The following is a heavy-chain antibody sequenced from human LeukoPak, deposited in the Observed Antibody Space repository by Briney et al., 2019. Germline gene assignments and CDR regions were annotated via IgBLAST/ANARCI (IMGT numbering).Heavy chain of an antibody. CDR3: ARVRDKGPLDF. CDR1: GFVFSSYE. J-gene: IGHJ4*02. D-gene: IGHD2-21*01. CDR2: ISSGGDTI. Sequence: GGSLRLSCAASGFVFSSYEMNWVRQAPVKELEWVSDISSGGDTIYYADSVRGRFTISRDNAKNSLYLLMNSLRAEDTAVYYCARVRDKGPLDFWGQGTLVTVSS. V-gene: IGHV3-48*03.